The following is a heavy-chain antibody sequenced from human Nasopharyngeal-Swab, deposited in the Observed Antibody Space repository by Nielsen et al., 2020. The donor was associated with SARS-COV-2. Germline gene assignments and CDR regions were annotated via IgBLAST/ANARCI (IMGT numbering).Heavy chain of an antibody. CDR3: AASLPYDSSGYYS. J-gene: IGHJ4*02. CDR2: IVVGSGNT. Sequence: WVRQAPGQRLEWIGWIVVGSGNTNYAQKFQERVTITRDMSTSTAYMELSSLRSEDTAVYHCAASLPYDSSGYYSWGQGTLVTVSS. V-gene: IGHV1-58*01. D-gene: IGHD3-22*01.